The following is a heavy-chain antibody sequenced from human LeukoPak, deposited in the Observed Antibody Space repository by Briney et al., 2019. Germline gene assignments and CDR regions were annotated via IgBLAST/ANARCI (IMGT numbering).Heavy chain of an antibody. J-gene: IGHJ3*02. CDR1: EFTFSDYA. V-gene: IGHV3-23*01. D-gene: IGHD2-15*01. Sequence: GGSLRLSCVASEFTFSDYAMSWVRQAPGKGLEWVSAITGSGGSTYYADSVKGRFTISRDNSKNTVYLQMNSLRAEDTAVYYCAKRLALATTPKVFDIWGQGTMVTVSS. CDR2: ITGSGGST. CDR3: AKRLALATTPKVFDI.